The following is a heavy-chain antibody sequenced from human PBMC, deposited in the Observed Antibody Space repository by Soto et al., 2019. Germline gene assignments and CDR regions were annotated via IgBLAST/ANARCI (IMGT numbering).Heavy chain of an antibody. V-gene: IGHV4-31*03. Sequence: TLSLTCTVSGGSISSGGYYWSWIRQHPGKSLEWIGYIYYSGSTYYNPSLKSRVTISVDTSKNQFSLKLSSVTAADTAVYYCASGTEASPSWDVWGQGTTVTVSS. D-gene: IGHD1-26*01. CDR2: IYYSGST. J-gene: IGHJ6*02. CDR3: ASGTEASPSWDV. CDR1: GGSISSGGYY.